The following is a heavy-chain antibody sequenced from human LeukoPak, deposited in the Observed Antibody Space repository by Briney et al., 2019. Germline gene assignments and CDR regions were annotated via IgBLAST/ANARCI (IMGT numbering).Heavy chain of an antibody. CDR1: GVTFSDYY. J-gene: IGHJ6*04. CDR2: ISSSGSTI. D-gene: IGHD6-6*01. Sequence: GGSLRLSCAASGVTFSDYYMSSLRQAPGKGRERVSYISSSGSTIYYADSVKGRFTISRDNAKKSLYLQMNSLRAEDTAVYYCAGGIAAPPADVWGKGTTVTVSS. CDR3: AGGIAAPPADV. V-gene: IGHV3-11*04.